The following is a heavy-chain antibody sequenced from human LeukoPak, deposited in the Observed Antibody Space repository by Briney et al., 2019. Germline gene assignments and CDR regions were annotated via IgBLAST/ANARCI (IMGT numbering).Heavy chain of an antibody. D-gene: IGHD6-13*01. CDR2: ISSSGSTI. J-gene: IGHJ4*02. CDR3: ASLSIAAAGFDY. Sequence: GGSLRLSCAAYGFTFSSYEMTWVRQAPGKGLEWVSYISSSGSTIYYADSVKGRFTISRDNAKNSLYLQMNSLRAEDTAVYYCASLSIAAAGFDYWGQGTLVTVSS. V-gene: IGHV3-48*03. CDR1: GFTFSSYE.